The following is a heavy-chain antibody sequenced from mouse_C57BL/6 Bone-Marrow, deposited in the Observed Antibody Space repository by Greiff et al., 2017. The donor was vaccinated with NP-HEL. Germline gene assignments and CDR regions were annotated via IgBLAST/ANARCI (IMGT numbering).Heavy chain of an antibody. CDR2: ISSGGDYI. V-gene: IGHV5-9-1*02. CDR3: TRDPYYYGSSYPLFAY. J-gene: IGHJ3*01. CDR1: GFTFSSYA. Sequence: EVQLVESGEGLVKPGGSLKLSCAASGFTFSSYAMSWVRQTPEKRLEWVAYISSGGDYIYYADTVKGRFTISRDNARNTLYLQMSSLKSEDTAMYYCTRDPYYYGSSYPLFAYWGQGTLVTVSA. D-gene: IGHD1-1*01.